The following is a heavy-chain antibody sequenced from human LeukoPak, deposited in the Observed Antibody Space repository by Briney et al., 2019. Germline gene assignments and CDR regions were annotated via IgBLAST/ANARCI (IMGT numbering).Heavy chain of an antibody. CDR3: ASLNYDILTGSGGDWFDP. CDR1: GFTFSSYE. CDR2: ISTSSSYI. Sequence: GGSLRLSCAASGFTFSSYEMNWVRQAPGKGLEWVSSISTSSSYIYYADSVKGRFTISRDNAKNSLYLQMNSLRAEDTAVYYCASLNYDILTGSGGDWFDPWGQGTLVTVSS. J-gene: IGHJ5*02. V-gene: IGHV3-21*01. D-gene: IGHD3-9*01.